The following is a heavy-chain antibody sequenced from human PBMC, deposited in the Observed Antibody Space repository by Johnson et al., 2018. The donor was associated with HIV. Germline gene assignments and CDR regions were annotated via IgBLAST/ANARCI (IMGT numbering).Heavy chain of an antibody. J-gene: IGHJ3*02. CDR3: AKDGDWDTVAHAFDI. CDR1: GFTFSSYA. CDR2: ISGSGGST. D-gene: IGHD5-12*01. Sequence: VQLVESGGGVVQPGRSLRLSCAASGFTFSSYAMHWVRQAPGKGLEWVSAISGSGGSTYYADSVKGRFTISRDNSKNTLYLQMHSLRAEDTAVYYCAKDGDWDTVAHAFDIWGQGTLVTVSS. V-gene: IGHV3-23*04.